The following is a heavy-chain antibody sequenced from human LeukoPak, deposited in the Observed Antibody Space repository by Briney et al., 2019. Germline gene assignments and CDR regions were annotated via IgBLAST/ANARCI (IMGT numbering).Heavy chain of an antibody. CDR2: INHSGST. D-gene: IGHD2-2*01. CDR3: ASRFIGYCSSTSCSRNYCYGMDV. J-gene: IGHJ6*02. CDR1: GGSFSGYY. V-gene: IGHV4-34*01. Sequence: PSETLSLTCAVYGGSFSGYYWSWIRQPPGKGLEWIGEINHSGSTNYNPSLKSRVTISVDTSKNQFSLKLSSVTAADTAVYYCASRFIGYCSSTSCSRNYCYGMDVWGQGTTVTVSS.